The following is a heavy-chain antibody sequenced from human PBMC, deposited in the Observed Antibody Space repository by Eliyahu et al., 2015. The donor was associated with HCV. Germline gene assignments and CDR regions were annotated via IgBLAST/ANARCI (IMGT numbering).Heavy chain of an antibody. CDR2: IHYSGST. Sequence: QVQLQESGPGLVKPSETLSLTCXVSXGSITTYSWSWXRQPPGKGLEWIGYIHYSGSTNYNPSLKXRVTISVDTSKNQFSLKLISVTAADTAVYFCASGGGGIAVAGTGGWFDPWGQGTLVTVSS. D-gene: IGHD6-19*01. CDR3: ASGGGGIAVAGTGGWFDP. V-gene: IGHV4-59*01. CDR1: XGSITTYS. J-gene: IGHJ5*02.